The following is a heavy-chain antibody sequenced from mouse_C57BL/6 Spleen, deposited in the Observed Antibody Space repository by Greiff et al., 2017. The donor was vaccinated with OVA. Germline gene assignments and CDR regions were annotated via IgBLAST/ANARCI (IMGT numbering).Heavy chain of an antibody. D-gene: IGHD1-1*01. V-gene: IGHV1-81*01. Sequence: VQLQESGAELARPGASVKLSCKASGYTFTSYGISWVKQRTGQGLEWIGEIYPRSGNTYYNEKFKGKATLTADKSSSTAYMELRSLTSEDSAVYFCASHYYGSSPYSDYWGQGTTLTVSS. CDR2: IYPRSGNT. J-gene: IGHJ2*01. CDR3: ASHYYGSSPYSDY. CDR1: GYTFTSYG.